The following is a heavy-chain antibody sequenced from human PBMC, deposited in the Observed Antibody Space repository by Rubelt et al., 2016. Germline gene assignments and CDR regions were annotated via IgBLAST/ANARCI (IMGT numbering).Heavy chain of an antibody. CDR3: ASQLGIAPPHFDY. CDR1: RGSVTTGAHY. CDR2: IYSSGRT. D-gene: IGHD2-21*01. V-gene: IGHV4-39*07. Sequence: QMQLQESGPGLVRPSETLSLTCTISRGSVTTGAHYWGWIRQPPGKRLEWIGSIYSSGRTYYNPSLKSRVTISVDTSKNQFSLKLSSVTAADTAVYYCASQLGIAPPHFDYWGQGTLVTVSS. J-gene: IGHJ4*02.